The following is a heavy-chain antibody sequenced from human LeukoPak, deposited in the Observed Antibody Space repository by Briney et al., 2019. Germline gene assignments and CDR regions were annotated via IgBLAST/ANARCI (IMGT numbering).Heavy chain of an antibody. V-gene: IGHV1-2*02. Sequence: ASVKVSCKASGYTFTGYYMHWVRQAPGQGLEWMGWISPNSGGTNYAQKFQGRVTMTRDTSISTAYMELSRLRSDDTAVYYCARHHYGDYPVDYWGQGTLVTVSS. D-gene: IGHD4-17*01. CDR2: ISPNSGGT. J-gene: IGHJ4*02. CDR3: ARHHYGDYPVDY. CDR1: GYTFTGYY.